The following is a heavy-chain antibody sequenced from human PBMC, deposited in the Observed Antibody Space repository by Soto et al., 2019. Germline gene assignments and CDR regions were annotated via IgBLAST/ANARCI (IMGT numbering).Heavy chain of an antibody. D-gene: IGHD1-1*01. CDR3: AKDKRPDGAWDMDY. CDR1: GFALSTYT. Sequence: EVQLLESGGCVVQPGGSLRLSCAASGFALSTYTMNWVRQAPGKGLEWVSSIIGSSGATDYADSVRGRFTISRDISAKSVFLQMDGLRVADTAVYYCAKDKRPDGAWDMDYWGQGTLVTVSS. V-gene: IGHV3-23*01. J-gene: IGHJ4*02. CDR2: IIGSSGAT.